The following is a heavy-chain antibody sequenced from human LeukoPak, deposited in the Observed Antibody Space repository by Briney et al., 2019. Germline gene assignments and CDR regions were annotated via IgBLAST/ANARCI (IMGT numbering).Heavy chain of an antibody. CDR3: ARDRRELSDLDY. CDR1: GYTFTSYG. V-gene: IGHV1-18*01. CDR2: ISAYNGNT. Sequence: ASVKVSCMASGYTFTSYGISWVRQAPGQGLEWMGWISAYNGNTNYAQKLQGRVTMTTDTSTSTAYVELRSLRSDDTAVYYCARDRRELSDLDYWGQGTLVTVSS. D-gene: IGHD1-26*01. J-gene: IGHJ4*02.